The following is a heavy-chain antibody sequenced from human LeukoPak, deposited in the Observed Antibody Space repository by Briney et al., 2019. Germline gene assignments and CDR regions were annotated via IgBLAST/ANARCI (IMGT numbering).Heavy chain of an antibody. V-gene: IGHV3-7*01. J-gene: IGHJ6*02. CDR3: ARDYGTNDMDV. Sequence: GGSLRLSCAASGFTFSSYWMNWARQAPGKGLEWVASINHNGNVNYYVDSVKGRFTISRDNAKNTLYLQMNSLRAEDTAVYYCARDYGTNDMDVWDQGTTVTVSS. CDR1: GFTFSSYW. CDR2: INHNGNVN. D-gene: IGHD3-16*01.